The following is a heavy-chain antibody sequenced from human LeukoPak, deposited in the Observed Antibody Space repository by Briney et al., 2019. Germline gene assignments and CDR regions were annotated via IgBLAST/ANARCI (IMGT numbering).Heavy chain of an antibody. CDR3: ARGGYCGGDCYFYY. CDR2: IYTSGST. V-gene: IGHV4-4*07. D-gene: IGHD2-21*02. CDR1: GGSISSYY. J-gene: IGHJ4*02. Sequence: TSETLSLACTVSGGSISSYYWNWIRQPAGKGLEWIGRIYTSGSTNSNPSLKSRVTISVDTSKNQFSLKLSSVTAADTAVYYCARGGYCGGDCYFYYWGQGTLVTVSS.